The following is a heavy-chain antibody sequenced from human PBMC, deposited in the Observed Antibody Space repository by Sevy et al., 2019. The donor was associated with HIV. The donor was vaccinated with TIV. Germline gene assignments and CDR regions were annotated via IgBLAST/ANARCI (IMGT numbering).Heavy chain of an antibody. D-gene: IGHD2-21*02. CDR2: ISYDGRNK. CDR1: GFTFSSYA. J-gene: IGHJ4*02. V-gene: IGHV3-30*09. Sequence: GGSLRLSCSASGFTFSSYALLWVRQAPGKGLEWVSLISYDGRNKYYSVSVKGRFAISRDESKTTLFLQMESLRTEDTAIYYCARVGVSYCTDDCYHRFDYWGRGTLVTVSS. CDR3: ARVGVSYCTDDCYHRFDY.